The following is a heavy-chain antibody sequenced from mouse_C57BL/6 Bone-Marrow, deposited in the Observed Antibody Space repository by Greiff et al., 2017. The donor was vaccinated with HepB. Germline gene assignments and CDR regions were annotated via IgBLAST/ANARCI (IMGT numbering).Heavy chain of an antibody. D-gene: IGHD2-4*01. CDR1: GYTFTSYW. CDR3: ARDYDYYLDY. Sequence: QVQLQQPGAELVMPGASVKLSCKASGYTFTSYWMHWVKQRPGQGLEWIGEIDPSDSYTNYNQKFKGKSTLTVDKSSSTAYMQLSSLTSEDSAVYDCARDYDYYLDYWGQGTTLTVSS. V-gene: IGHV1-69*01. J-gene: IGHJ2*01. CDR2: IDPSDSYT.